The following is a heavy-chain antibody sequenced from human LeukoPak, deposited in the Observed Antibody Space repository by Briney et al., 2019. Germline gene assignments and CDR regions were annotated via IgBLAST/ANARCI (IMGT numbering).Heavy chain of an antibody. V-gene: IGHV3-33*06. CDR3: AKIRVSSGWYYFDY. CDR2: IWYDVSNK. CDR1: GFTFSSYG. D-gene: IGHD6-19*01. Sequence: PGGSLRLSCAASGFTFSSYGMHWVRQAPGKXLXXVXVIWYDVSNKYYADSVKGRXTISRDNSKNTLYLQMNSLRAEDTAVYYCAKIRVSSGWYYFDYWGQGTLVTVSS. J-gene: IGHJ4*02.